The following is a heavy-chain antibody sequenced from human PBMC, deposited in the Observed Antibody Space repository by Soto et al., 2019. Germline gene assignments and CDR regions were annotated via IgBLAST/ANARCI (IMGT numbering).Heavy chain of an antibody. D-gene: IGHD3-9*01. CDR3: THWSMGTRGTIFCDH. V-gene: IGHV2-5*02. CDR1: GFSLSSIALGMG. J-gene: IGHJ4*02. CDR2: IYWDGDK. Sequence: QITLKESGPTLVKPTQTLTLTCNFSGFSLSSIALGMGVGRIRQPPGKALEWLALIYWDGDKRYNPSLKSRLTITKDISQSQVVLTMTDMDAVDTGTYYCTHWSMGTRGTIFCDHWGQGALVTVSS.